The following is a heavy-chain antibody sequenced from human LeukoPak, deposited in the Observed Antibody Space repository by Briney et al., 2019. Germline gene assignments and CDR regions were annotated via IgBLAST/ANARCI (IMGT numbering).Heavy chain of an antibody. D-gene: IGHD3-22*01. CDR3: AREDYYDSGGYYVDAFDI. V-gene: IGHV3-21*01. J-gene: IGHJ3*02. CDR2: ISSSSSYI. CDR1: GFTFSSYS. Sequence: PGGSLRLSCAASGFTFSSYSMNWVRQAPGKGLEWVSSISSSSSYIYYADSVKGRFTISRDNAKNSLYLQMNSLRVEDTAVYYCAREDYYDSGGYYVDAFDIWGQGTMVTVSS.